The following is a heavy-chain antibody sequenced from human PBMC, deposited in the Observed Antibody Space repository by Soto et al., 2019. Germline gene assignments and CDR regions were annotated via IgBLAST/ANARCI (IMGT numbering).Heavy chain of an antibody. Sequence: GGSLRLSCAASGFTFNTYAMTWVRQAPGKGLEWVSAISGSGGTTYYADSVKGRVTISRDNSKNTLFLQMNSLRAEDTAVYYCAKFNYDILTGYFPPDYWGQGTLVTVSS. D-gene: IGHD3-9*01. V-gene: IGHV3-23*01. CDR1: GFTFNTYA. CDR3: AKFNYDILTGYFPPDY. CDR2: ISGSGGTT. J-gene: IGHJ4*02.